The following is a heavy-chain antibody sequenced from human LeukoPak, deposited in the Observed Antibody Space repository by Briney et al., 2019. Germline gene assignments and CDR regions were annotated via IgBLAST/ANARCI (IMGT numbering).Heavy chain of an antibody. V-gene: IGHV1-2*02. CDR3: ARDRGLRAYYFDY. CDR2: INPNSGGT. D-gene: IGHD3-10*01. Sequence: ASVKVSCKASGYTFTGYYMRWVRQAPGQGLEWMGWINPNSGGTNYAQKFQGRVTMTRDTSISTAYMELSRLRSDDTAVYYCARDRGLRAYYFDYWGQGTLVTVSS. J-gene: IGHJ4*02. CDR1: GYTFTGYY.